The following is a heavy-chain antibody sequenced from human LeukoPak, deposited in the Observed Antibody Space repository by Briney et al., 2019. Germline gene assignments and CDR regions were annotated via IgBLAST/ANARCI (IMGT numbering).Heavy chain of an antibody. Sequence: ASVKVSCKASGGTFSSYAISWVRQAPGQGLEWMGGIIPIFGTANYAQKFQGRVTITTDESTSTAYMELSSLRSEDTAVYYCARVNLPRGCSGGSCYSLYYYYYYMDVWGKGTTVTASS. CDR1: GGTFSSYA. CDR3: ARVNLPRGCSGGSCYSLYYYYYYMDV. V-gene: IGHV1-69*05. D-gene: IGHD2-15*01. CDR2: IIPIFGTA. J-gene: IGHJ6*03.